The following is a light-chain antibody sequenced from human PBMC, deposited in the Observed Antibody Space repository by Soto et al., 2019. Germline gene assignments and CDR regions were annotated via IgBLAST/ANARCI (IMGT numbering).Light chain of an antibody. CDR3: HQYGTSPAHS. CDR1: QSVSSNY. V-gene: IGKV3-20*01. CDR2: GAS. J-gene: IGKJ2*03. Sequence: DIVLTQSPGTLSLSPGERATLSCRAIQSVSSNYLAWYQQKPGQAPRLLIYGASSRSTGIPDRFSGSGSGTDFTLTISRLEPEDFAVYYCHQYGTSPAHSFGQGTKLEVK.